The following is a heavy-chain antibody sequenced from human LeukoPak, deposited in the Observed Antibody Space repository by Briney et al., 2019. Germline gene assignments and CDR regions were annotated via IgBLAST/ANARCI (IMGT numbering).Heavy chain of an antibody. CDR3: ASGGGATRSGYAFDM. Sequence: GGSLRLSCAASGFTFSDESMNWVRQAPGKGLEWVANIKPDGREKYYVDSVKGRFTISRDNAKNSLYMQMNSLRAEDTAVYYCASGGGATRSGYAFDMWGQGTMVTVSS. J-gene: IGHJ3*02. D-gene: IGHD1-26*01. V-gene: IGHV3-7*01. CDR2: IKPDGREK. CDR1: GFTFSDES.